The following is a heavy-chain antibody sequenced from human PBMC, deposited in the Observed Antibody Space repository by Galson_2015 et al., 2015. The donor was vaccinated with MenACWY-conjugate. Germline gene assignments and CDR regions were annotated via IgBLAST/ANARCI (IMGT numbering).Heavy chain of an antibody. J-gene: IGHJ4*02. V-gene: IGHV5-51*01. CDR3: ARQGFGSSSLDY. Sequence: QSGAEVTKPGESLQISCTGSGATFSSHWIGWVRQMPGKGLEWMGIIYPGDSDTRYTPYFQGHVTISAAKSINTAYLQWGSLEASDPAIYYCARQGFGSSSLDYWGQGTLVTVSS. CDR2: IYPGDSDT. CDR1: GATFSSHW. D-gene: IGHD6-6*01.